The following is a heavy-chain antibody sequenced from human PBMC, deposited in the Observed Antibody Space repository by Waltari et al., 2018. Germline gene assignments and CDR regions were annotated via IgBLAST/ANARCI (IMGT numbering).Heavy chain of an antibody. J-gene: IGHJ4*02. CDR2: INHSEST. V-gene: IGHV4-34*01. Sequence: QVQLQQWGAGLLKPSETLSLTCAVYGGSFSGYYWSWIRQPPGKGLEWIGEINHSESTNYNPSLKSRVTISVDTSKNQFSLKLSSVTAADTAVYYCARGYCSGGSCYDYFDYWGQGTLVTVSS. CDR3: ARGYCSGGSCYDYFDY. D-gene: IGHD2-15*01. CDR1: GGSFSGYY.